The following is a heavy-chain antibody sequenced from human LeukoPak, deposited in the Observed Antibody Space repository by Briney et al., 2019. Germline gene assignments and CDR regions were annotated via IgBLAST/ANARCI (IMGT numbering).Heavy chain of an antibody. D-gene: IGHD3-10*01. CDR2: INHSGST. CDR3: ARGRSGDIKYNWFDP. CDR1: GGSFSGYY. J-gene: IGHJ5*02. Sequence: SETLSLTCAVYGGSFSGYYWSRIRQPPGKGLEWIGEINHSGSTNYNPSLKSRVTISVDTSKNQFSLKLSSVTAADTAVYYCARGRSGDIKYNWFDPWGQGTLVTVSS. V-gene: IGHV4-34*01.